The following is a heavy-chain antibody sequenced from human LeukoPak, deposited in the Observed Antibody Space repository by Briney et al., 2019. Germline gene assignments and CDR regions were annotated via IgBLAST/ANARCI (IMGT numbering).Heavy chain of an antibody. CDR2: IIPIFGIA. V-gene: IGHV1-69*04. CDR3: ARGVAAPSNWFDP. D-gene: IGHD2-15*01. CDR1: GGTFSSYA. J-gene: IGHJ5*02. Sequence: SVKVSCKASGGTFSSYAISWVRQAPGQGLEWMGRIIPIFGIANYAQKFQGRVTITADKSTSTAYMELSSLGSEDTAVYYCARGVAAPSNWFDPWGQGTLVTVSS.